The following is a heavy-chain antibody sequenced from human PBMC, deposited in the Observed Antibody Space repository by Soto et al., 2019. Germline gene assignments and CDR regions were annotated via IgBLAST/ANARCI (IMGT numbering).Heavy chain of an antibody. Sequence: QVQLVESGGGVVQPGRSLRLSCAASGFTFSSYGMHWVRQAPGKGLEWVAVISYDGSNKYYADSVKGRFTISRDNSKNTLYLQMNSLRAEDTAVYYCANIDVGWGSRLAAGAFDIWGQGTMVTVSS. CDR3: ANIDVGWGSRLAAGAFDI. D-gene: IGHD2-21*01. V-gene: IGHV3-30*18. J-gene: IGHJ3*02. CDR2: ISYDGSNK. CDR1: GFTFSSYG.